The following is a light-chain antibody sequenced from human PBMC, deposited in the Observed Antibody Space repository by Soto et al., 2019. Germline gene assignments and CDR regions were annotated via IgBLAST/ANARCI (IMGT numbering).Light chain of an antibody. CDR1: SSDVGGYNY. CDR2: DVS. Sequence: QSALTQPRSVSGSPGQSVTISCTGTSSDVGGYNYVSWYQQHPGKAPKLMIYDVSKRPSGVPDRFSGSKSGNTASLTISGLQAEDEADYYCCSYAGSYTLYVFGTGTQAHRP. CDR3: CSYAGSYTLYV. J-gene: IGLJ1*01. V-gene: IGLV2-11*01.